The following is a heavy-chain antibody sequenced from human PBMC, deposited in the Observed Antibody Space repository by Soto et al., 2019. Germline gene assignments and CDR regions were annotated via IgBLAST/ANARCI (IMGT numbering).Heavy chain of an antibody. CDR2: IYYSGST. D-gene: IGHD3-10*01. J-gene: IGHJ5*02. CDR1: GGYISSYY. Sequence: SETLCLTCTGSGGYISSYYRSWMRQPPGKGLEWIGYIYYSGSTNYNPSLKSRVTISVDTSKNQFSLKLSSVTAADTAVYYCARHPDYYGSGSHLRNWFDPWGQGTLVTVS. CDR3: ARHPDYYGSGSHLRNWFDP. V-gene: IGHV4-59*08.